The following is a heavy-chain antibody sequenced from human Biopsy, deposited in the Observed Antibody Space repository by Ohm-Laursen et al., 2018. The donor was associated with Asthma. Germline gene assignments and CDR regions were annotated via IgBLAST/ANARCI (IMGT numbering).Heavy chain of an antibody. D-gene: IGHD2-21*02. CDR3: ARGVDRVTVLLDHFDS. J-gene: IGHJ4*02. CDR1: GGSISNSNYY. V-gene: IGHV4-39*07. CDR2: LHYSGSPYYT. Sequence: SDTLSLTCTVSGGSISNSNYYWGWIRQSPGKVLEWIGSLHYSGSPYYTFYNPSLENRVTISLDVSKNEFSLKLTSVIAADTAVYYCARGVDRVTVLLDHFDSWGQGTLVTVSS.